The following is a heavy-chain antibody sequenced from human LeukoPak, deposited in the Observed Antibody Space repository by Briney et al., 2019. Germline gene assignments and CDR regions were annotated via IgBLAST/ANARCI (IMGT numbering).Heavy chain of an antibody. CDR3: ATTSDYYDNSGYHY. J-gene: IGHJ4*02. V-gene: IGHV1-46*01. D-gene: IGHD3-22*01. Sequence: APVKVSCKASGYTFIGYYIHWVRQAPGQGLEWMGIINPSGGSTSYAQKFQGRVTMTRDMSTSTVYMELSSLRSEDTAVYYCATTSDYYDNSGYHYWGQGTLVTVSS. CDR1: GYTFIGYY. CDR2: INPSGGST.